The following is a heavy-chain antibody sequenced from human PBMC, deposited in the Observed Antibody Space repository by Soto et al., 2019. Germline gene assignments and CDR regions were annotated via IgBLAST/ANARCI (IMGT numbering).Heavy chain of an antibody. V-gene: IGHV3-33*01. CDR1: GFNFSSYV. Sequence: GGSLRLSCAASGFNFSSYVMHWVRQAPGKGLEWVAVIWYDGGNKYYADSVKGRFTISRDNSKNTLYLQMNSLRAEDTAVYYCARDGQWLPRDGLRSSYYFDYWGQGTLVTVPQ. CDR3: ARDGQWLPRDGLRSSYYFDY. CDR2: IWYDGGNK. J-gene: IGHJ4*02. D-gene: IGHD6-19*01.